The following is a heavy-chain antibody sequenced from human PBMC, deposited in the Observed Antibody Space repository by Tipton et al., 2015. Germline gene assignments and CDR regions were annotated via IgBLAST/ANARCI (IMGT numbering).Heavy chain of an antibody. Sequence: SLRLSCAASGFTVSSYGLSWVRQAPGKGLEWVSILYSDGATYYADSVKGRFIISGDNSKNTLYLQMNNLRAEDTAVYYCAKEVSRAFDIWGQGTMVTVSS. V-gene: IGHV3-53*01. CDR2: LYSDGAT. CDR1: GFTVSSYG. CDR3: AKEVSRAFDI. J-gene: IGHJ3*02.